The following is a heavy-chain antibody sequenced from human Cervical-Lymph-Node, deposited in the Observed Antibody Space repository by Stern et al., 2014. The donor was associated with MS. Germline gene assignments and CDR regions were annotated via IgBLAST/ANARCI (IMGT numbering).Heavy chain of an antibody. CDR1: GSTFTSYY. J-gene: IGHJ6*02. CDR2: INPNGGST. V-gene: IGHV1-46*01. Sequence: QVQLGQSGADVKPPGRSVKLSCKASGSTFTSYYTHWVRQAPGHGLEWMGIINPNGGSTSYAQKCQGRVTMTRDTSTSTVYMEVSSLRSEDTAVYYCAREVAGHRLGMMDVWGQGTSVTVSS. D-gene: IGHD6-19*01. CDR3: AREVAGHRLGMMDV.